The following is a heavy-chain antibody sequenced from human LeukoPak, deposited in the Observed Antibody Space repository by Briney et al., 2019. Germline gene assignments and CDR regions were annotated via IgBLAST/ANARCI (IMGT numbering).Heavy chain of an antibody. D-gene: IGHD2-21*02. CDR1: GLTFSDYY. J-gene: IGHJ4*02. CDR2: ISSSGSTI. V-gene: IGHV3-11*04. CDR3: VRELASCGGDCVLY. Sequence: PGGSLRLSCAASGLTFSDYYMSWIRQAPGKGLEWVSYISSSGSTIYYADSVKGRFTISRDNAKNSLYLQMNSLRVEDTAVYYCVRELASCGGDCVLYWGQGSLVTVSS.